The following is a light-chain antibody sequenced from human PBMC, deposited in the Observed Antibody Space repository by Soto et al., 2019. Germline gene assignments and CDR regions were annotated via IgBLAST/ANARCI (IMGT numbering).Light chain of an antibody. CDR2: GAS. Sequence: GVTLSAATGSVQQGERTTLCCMSFQSVNSNLAWYQQILGQAPRLLIYGASTRSTGIPARFSGSGSGTEFTLTIRSLQSEDFTVYYCQQYNIWPRTSGQGSTLDI. CDR3: QQYNIWPRT. V-gene: IGKV3D-15*01. CDR1: QSVNSN. J-gene: IGKJ1*01.